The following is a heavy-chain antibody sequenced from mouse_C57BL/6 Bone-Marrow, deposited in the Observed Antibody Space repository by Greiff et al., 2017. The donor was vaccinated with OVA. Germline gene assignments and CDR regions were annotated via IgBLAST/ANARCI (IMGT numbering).Heavy chain of an antibody. Sequence: EVQRVESGPELVKPGASVKIPCKASGYTFTDYNMDWVKQSHGKSLEWIGDINPNNGGTIYNQKFKGKATLTVDKSSSTAYMELRSLTSEDTAVYYCARDFRGWYFDVWGTGTTVTVSS. D-gene: IGHD3-2*02. V-gene: IGHV1-18*01. CDR1: GYTFTDYN. J-gene: IGHJ1*03. CDR2: INPNNGGT. CDR3: ARDFRGWYFDV.